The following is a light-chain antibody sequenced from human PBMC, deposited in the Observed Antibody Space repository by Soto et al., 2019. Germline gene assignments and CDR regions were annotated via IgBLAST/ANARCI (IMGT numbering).Light chain of an antibody. CDR1: QSVSSSY. V-gene: IGKV3-15*01. Sequence: PGERVTLSCRASQSVSSSYLTWYQQKPGQAPRLPIYGASTRATGIPARFSGSGSGTEFTLTISSLQSEDFAVYYCQQYNNWWTFGQGTKVDIK. CDR2: GAS. J-gene: IGKJ1*01. CDR3: QQYNNWWT.